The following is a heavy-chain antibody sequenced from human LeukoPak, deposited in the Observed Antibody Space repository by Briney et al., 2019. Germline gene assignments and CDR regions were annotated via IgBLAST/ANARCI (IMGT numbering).Heavy chain of an antibody. J-gene: IGHJ3*02. CDR2: ISGSGGST. V-gene: IGHV3-23*01. Sequence: GGSLRLSCAASGFTFSSFWMSWVRQAPGKGLEWVSAISGSGGSTYFADSVKGRFTISRDNSKNTLYLQMNSLSAEDTAIYYCARGLGSSTSRHTFDIWGQGTMVTVSS. D-gene: IGHD2-2*01. CDR3: ARGLGSSTSRHTFDI. CDR1: GFTFSSFW.